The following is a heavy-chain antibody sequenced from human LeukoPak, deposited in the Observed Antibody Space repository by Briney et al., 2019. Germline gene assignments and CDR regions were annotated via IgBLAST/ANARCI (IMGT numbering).Heavy chain of an antibody. J-gene: IGHJ3*02. CDR1: GFTFSSYA. CDR2: IAYDGSNK. CDR3: ASYDYGAFDI. D-gene: IGHD4-17*01. Sequence: GGSLRLSCAASGFTFSSYAMHWVRQAPGKGLEWVAVIAYDGSNKYYSDSVKGRFTISRDNSKNTLYLQMNSLRAEDTAVYYCASYDYGAFDIWGQGTMVTVSS. V-gene: IGHV3-30*04.